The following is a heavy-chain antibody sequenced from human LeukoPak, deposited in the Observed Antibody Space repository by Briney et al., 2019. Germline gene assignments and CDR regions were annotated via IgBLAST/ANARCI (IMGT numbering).Heavy chain of an antibody. Sequence: GGSLRLSCAASGFTFSSYWMHWVRQAPGKGLVWVSRINSDGSSTSYADSVKGRFTISRDNAKNTLYLQMNSLRAEDTAVYYCASDYYYYYGMDVWGQGTTVTVSS. V-gene: IGHV3-74*01. CDR1: GFTFSSYW. CDR2: INSDGSST. J-gene: IGHJ6*02. CDR3: ASDYYYYYGMDV.